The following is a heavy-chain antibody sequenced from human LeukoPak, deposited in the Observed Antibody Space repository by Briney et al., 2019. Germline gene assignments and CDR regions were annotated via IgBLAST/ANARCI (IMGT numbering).Heavy chain of an antibody. CDR2: INQDGSQE. CDR3: ARERDGVDS. CDR1: GFTFDEYG. V-gene: IGHV3-7*01. J-gene: IGHJ4*02. Sequence: GGSLRLSCAASGFTFDEYGMSGVRQAPGKGMEWVANINQDGSQEYSVDSVKGRFSISRDNTKKSLYLQMNGLRVEDTAVYYCARERDGVDSWGQGTLVTVSS.